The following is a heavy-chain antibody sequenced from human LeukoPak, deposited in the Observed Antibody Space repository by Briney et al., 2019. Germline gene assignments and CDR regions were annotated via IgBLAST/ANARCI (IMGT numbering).Heavy chain of an antibody. Sequence: SETLSLTCTVSGGSISRNYWSWIRKSPGRGLEWIGYIYYSGSTHYNPSLKSRVTMSIDTSKNKFPLKLSSATAADTAIYYCATTYSRSGDDWFDPWGQGILVTVSS. J-gene: IGHJ5*02. CDR1: GGSISRNY. D-gene: IGHD2-21*01. V-gene: IGHV4-59*01. CDR2: IYYSGST. CDR3: ATTYSRSGDDWFDP.